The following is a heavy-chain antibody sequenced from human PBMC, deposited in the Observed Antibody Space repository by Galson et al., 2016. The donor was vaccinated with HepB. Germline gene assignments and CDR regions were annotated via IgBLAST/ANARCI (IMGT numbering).Heavy chain of an antibody. CDR3: ARWDFWSGYYFGFDY. J-gene: IGHJ4*02. D-gene: IGHD3-3*01. CDR1: GYTFTTYA. Sequence: SVKVSCKASGYTFTTYAMHWVRQAPGQRLEWMGWINAGNGTTKYSQKFQGRVTITRDTSASTAYMELSSLRSEDTAVYYCARWDFWSGYYFGFDYWGQGTLVTVSS. V-gene: IGHV1-3*01. CDR2: INAGNGTT.